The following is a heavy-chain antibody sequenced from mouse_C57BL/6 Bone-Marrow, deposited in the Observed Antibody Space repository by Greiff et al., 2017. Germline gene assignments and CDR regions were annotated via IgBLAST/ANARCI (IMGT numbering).Heavy chain of an antibody. CDR3: TRPPDYYGSSYGYYAMDY. V-gene: IGHV1-15*01. Sequence: VKLVESGAELVRPGASVTLSCKASGYTFTDYEMHWVKQTPVHGLEWIGAIDPETGGTAYNQKFKGKAILTADKSSSTAYMELRSLTSEDSAVYYCTRPPDYYGSSYGYYAMDYWGQGTSVTVAS. CDR1: GYTFTDYE. D-gene: IGHD1-1*01. CDR2: IDPETGGT. J-gene: IGHJ4*01.